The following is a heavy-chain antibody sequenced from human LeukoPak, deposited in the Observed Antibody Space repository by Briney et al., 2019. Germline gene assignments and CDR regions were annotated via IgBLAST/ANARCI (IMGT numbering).Heavy chain of an antibody. CDR3: ARAAGIAAPGIRFDYFDY. J-gene: IGHJ4*02. CDR2: ISSSGNTI. Sequence: GGSLRLSCVASGFTFSSYTMHWVRQAPGKGLEWVSHISSSGNTIYYADSVKGRFTISRDNAMNSLYLQMSRLRVEDTAIYYCARAAGIAAPGIRFDYFDYWGQGILVTVSS. D-gene: IGHD6-13*01. CDR1: GFTFSSYT. V-gene: IGHV3-48*03.